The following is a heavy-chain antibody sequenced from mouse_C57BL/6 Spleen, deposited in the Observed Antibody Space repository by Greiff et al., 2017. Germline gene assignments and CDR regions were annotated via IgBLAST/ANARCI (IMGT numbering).Heavy chain of an antibody. CDR3: ARGFGTRYYFDD. CDR2: IDTSDSET. Sequence: QVQLQQPGAELVRPGSSVKLSCKASGYTFTSYWMHWVKQRPIQGLEWIGNIDTSDSETHYNQKFKDKATLTVDKSSSTAYMQLISLTSDDSAVYYCARGFGTRYYFDDWGKGTTLTVSS. V-gene: IGHV1-52*01. CDR1: GYTFTSYW. D-gene: IGHD4-1*01. J-gene: IGHJ2*01.